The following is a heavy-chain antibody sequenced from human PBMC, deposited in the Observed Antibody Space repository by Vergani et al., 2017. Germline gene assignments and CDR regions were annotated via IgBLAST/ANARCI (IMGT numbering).Heavy chain of an antibody. Sequence: VEAGGGLVQPGGFLRLSCTASGFTFQAFAFHWVRQVSGRGLEWVSGIDRIYGVKNGNSFEGRFSISRDNAKKAVFLQMNNLRHEDTALYFCVKDNDYDADGPFDLWGRGTLVTVSS. V-gene: IGHV3-9*01. D-gene: IGHD3-16*01. CDR2: IDRIYGVK. CDR3: VKDNDYDADGPFDL. J-gene: IGHJ2*01. CDR1: GFTFQAFA.